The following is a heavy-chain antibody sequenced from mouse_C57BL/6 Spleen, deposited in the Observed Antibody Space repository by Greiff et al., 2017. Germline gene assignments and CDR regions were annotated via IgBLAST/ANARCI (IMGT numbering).Heavy chain of an antibody. V-gene: IGHV1-22*01. CDR2: INPNNGGT. Sequence: VQLQQSGPELVKPGASVKMSCKASGYTFTDYNMHWVKQSHGKSLEWIGYINPNNGGTSYNQKFKGKATLTVNKSSSTAYMELRSLTSEDSAVYYCAIYYGNGDYFDYWGQGTTLTVSS. J-gene: IGHJ2*01. CDR3: AIYYGNGDYFDY. CDR1: GYTFTDYN. D-gene: IGHD2-1*01.